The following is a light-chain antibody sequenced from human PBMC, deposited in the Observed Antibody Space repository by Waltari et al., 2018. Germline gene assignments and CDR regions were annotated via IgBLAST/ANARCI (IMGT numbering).Light chain of an antibody. Sequence: QSALPQHPSASASPGQSVTISCTGSSRDDGAYNLVSWYQQRPGRAPKLTIYEVSKRPSGVPDRVSGSKSGNTASLTVSGLQAEDEGDYYCCSFAGSRYVFGTATKVTVL. CDR2: EVS. V-gene: IGLV2-8*01. J-gene: IGLJ1*01. CDR1: SRDDGAYNL. CDR3: CSFAGSRYV.